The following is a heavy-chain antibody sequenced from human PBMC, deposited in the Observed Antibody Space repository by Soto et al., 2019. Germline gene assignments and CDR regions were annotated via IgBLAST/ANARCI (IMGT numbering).Heavy chain of an antibody. CDR3: ARGGGVGVAGSAAFDM. V-gene: IGHV1-2*02. D-gene: IGHD3-3*01. CDR1: GYHVTAYY. CDR2: INPATGAA. J-gene: IGHJ3*02. Sequence: QLHLVQSGAVVKKPGASVTVSCSASGYHVTAYYMHWVRQAPGRGLEWMGGINPATGAAKYTQTFEGRGPTSRDTSTSTVFMELRGLTSEDTAVFYCARGGGVGVAGSAAFDMCGQGTLVTVSS.